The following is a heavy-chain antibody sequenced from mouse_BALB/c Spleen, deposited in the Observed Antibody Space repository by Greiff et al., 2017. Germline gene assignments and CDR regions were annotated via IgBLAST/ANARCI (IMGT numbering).Heavy chain of an antibody. V-gene: IGHV5-17*02. D-gene: IGHD1-1*01. CDR1: GFTFSSFG. CDR3: ARNYYGSFAWFAY. Sequence: DVKLVESGGGLVQPGGSRKLSCAASGFTFSSFGMHWVRQAPEKGLEWVAYISSGSSTIYYADTVKGRFTISRDNPKNTLYLQMTSLRSEDTAMYYCARNYYGSFAWFAYWGQGTLVTVSA. CDR2: ISSGSSTI. J-gene: IGHJ3*01.